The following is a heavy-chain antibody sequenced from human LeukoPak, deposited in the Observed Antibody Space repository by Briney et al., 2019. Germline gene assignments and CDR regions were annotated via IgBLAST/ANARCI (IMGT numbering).Heavy chain of an antibody. CDR1: EFTFSNYA. V-gene: IGHV3-23*01. CDR3: AKRNPVSVPDY. Sequence: PGGSLRLSCVASEFTFSNYAMSWVRQAPGKGLEWVSAIVASGISTFYADSVKGRFTISRDNSKNTLYLQMNSLRAEDTAVYYCAKRNPVSVPDYWGQGTLVTVPS. J-gene: IGHJ4*02. D-gene: IGHD3-10*01. CDR2: IVASGIST.